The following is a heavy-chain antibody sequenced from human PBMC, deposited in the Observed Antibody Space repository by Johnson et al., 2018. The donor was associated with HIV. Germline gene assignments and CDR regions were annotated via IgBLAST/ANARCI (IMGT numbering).Heavy chain of an antibody. CDR1: GFTFSSYG. D-gene: IGHD6-13*01. CDR3: AYPREGSSWSNDAVDI. Sequence: QVQLVESGGGVVQPGGSLRLSCAASGFTFSSYGMYWVRQAPGKGLEWVAFIRYDGSNKYYADSVKGRFTISRDNSKNTLYLQMNSLRAEDTAVYYCAYPREGSSWSNDAVDIWGQGTMVTVSS. CDR2: IRYDGSNK. V-gene: IGHV3-30*02. J-gene: IGHJ3*02.